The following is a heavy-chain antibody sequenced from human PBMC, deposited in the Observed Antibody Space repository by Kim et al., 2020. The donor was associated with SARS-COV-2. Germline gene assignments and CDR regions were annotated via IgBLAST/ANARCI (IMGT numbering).Heavy chain of an antibody. CDR1: GFTFSDYY. CDR3: ARDDSSGYYGY. Sequence: GGSLRLSCAASGFTFSDYYMSWIRQAPGKGLEWVSYISSSSSYTNYADSVKGRFTISRDNAKNSLYLQMNSLRAEDTAVYYCARDDSSGYYGYWGQGTLVTVSS. V-gene: IGHV3-11*06. D-gene: IGHD3-22*01. J-gene: IGHJ4*02. CDR2: ISSSSSYT.